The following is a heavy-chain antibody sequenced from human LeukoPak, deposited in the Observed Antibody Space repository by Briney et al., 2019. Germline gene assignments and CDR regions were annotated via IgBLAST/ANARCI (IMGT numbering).Heavy chain of an antibody. Sequence: PSETLSLTCAVYGGSFSGYYWSWIRQPPGKGLEWIGEINHSGSTNYNPSLKSQVTISVDTSKNQFSLKLSSVTAADTAVYYCARGHYDILTGYYNVNYYYGMDVWGKGTTVTVSS. CDR1: GGSFSGYY. D-gene: IGHD3-9*01. V-gene: IGHV4-34*01. CDR3: ARGHYDILTGYYNVNYYYGMDV. J-gene: IGHJ6*04. CDR2: INHSGST.